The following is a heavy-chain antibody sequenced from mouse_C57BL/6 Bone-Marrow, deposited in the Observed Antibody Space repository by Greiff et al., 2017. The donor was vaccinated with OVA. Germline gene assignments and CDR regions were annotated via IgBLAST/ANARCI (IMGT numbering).Heavy chain of an antibody. Sequence: EVQLQQSGAELVRPGASVKLSCTASGFNIKDDYMHWVKQRPEQGLEWIGWIDPENGDTEYASKFQGKATITADTSSNTAYLQLSSLTSEDTAVYYCTTCLGDYAMDYWGQGTSVTVSS. CDR2: IDPENGDT. D-gene: IGHD3-3*01. J-gene: IGHJ4*01. CDR1: GFNIKDDY. CDR3: TTCLGDYAMDY. V-gene: IGHV14-4*01.